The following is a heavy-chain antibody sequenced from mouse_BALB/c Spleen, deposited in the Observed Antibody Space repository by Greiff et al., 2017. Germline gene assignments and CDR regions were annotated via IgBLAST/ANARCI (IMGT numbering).Heavy chain of an antibody. CDR2: ISSGGGNT. D-gene: IGHD1-2*01. J-gene: IGHJ4*01. Sequence: EVMLVESGGGLVKPGGSLKLSCAASGFTFSSYTMSWVRQTPEKRLEWVATISSGGGNTYYPDSVKGRFTISRDNAKNNLYLQMSSLRSEDTALYYCARDTTATGAMDYWGQGTSVTVSS. CDR1: GFTFSSYT. V-gene: IGHV5-9*03. CDR3: ARDTTATGAMDY.